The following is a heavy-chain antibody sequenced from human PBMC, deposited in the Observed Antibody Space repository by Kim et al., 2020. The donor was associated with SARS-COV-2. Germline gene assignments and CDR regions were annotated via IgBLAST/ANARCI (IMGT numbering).Heavy chain of an antibody. J-gene: IGHJ4*02. V-gene: IGHV3-30*18. CDR3: AKARGGWFGVFDY. CDR2: ISYDGSNK. CDR1: VFTFSSYG. D-gene: IGHD3-10*01. Sequence: GGSLRLSCAASVFTFSSYGMHWVRQAPGKGLEWVAVISYDGSNKYYADSVKGRFTISRDNSKNTLYLQMNSLRAEDTAVYYCAKARGGWFGVFDYWGQGTLVTVSS.